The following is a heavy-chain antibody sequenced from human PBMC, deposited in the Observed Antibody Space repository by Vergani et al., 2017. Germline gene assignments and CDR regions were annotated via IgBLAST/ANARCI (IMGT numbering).Heavy chain of an antibody. J-gene: IGHJ3*02. CDR1: GFTFSNYW. CDR3: AREYSSSSGRGFDM. CDR2: VTTTTRGQ. Sequence: EVQLVESGGGLVQPGGSLRLSCTASGFTFSNYWMQWVRQAPGKGLEWVSYVTTTTRGQSYADSVKGRFIISRDSANNSLFLQMNSLRAEDTAVYYCAREYSSSSGRGFDMWGQGTKVTVSS. V-gene: IGHV3-48*01. D-gene: IGHD6-6*01.